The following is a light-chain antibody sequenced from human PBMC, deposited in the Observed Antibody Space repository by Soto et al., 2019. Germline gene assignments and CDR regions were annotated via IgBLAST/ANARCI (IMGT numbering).Light chain of an antibody. Sequence: ESVLTQFPGTLFLSPGEKATLSCRASQSVSSSYLAWYQQKPGQAPRLLIYGASSRATGIPDRFSGSGSGTDFTLTISRLEPEDFAVYYCQQYGSSPPTFGQGTKVDIK. J-gene: IGKJ1*01. CDR3: QQYGSSPPT. CDR2: GAS. V-gene: IGKV3-20*01. CDR1: QSVSSSY.